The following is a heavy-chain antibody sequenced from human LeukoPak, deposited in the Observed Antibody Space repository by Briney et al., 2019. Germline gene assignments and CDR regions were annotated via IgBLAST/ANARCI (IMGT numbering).Heavy chain of an antibody. CDR1: GGSISSSSYY. CDR2: IYSSGST. V-gene: IGHV4-61*05. CDR3: ARRAYGSGSFNRYHFDY. D-gene: IGHD3-10*01. J-gene: IGHJ4*02. Sequence: SETLSLTCTVSGGSISSSSYYWGWIRQPPGKGLEWIGYIYSSGSTNYNPSLKSRVTISVDTSNNQFSLKLNSVTAADTAVYYCARRAYGSGSFNRYHFDYWGQGTLVAVSS.